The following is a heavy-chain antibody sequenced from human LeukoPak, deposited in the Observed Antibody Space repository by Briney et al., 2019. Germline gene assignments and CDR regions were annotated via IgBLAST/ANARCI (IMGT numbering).Heavy chain of an antibody. Sequence: SETLSLTCAVYIDSFTNYYWNWIRQTPGKGLEWIGEVNDSGGTNINPSLKSRVTISVDTSKNQFSLKLSSVTAADTAVYYRARTTEKRYYYYYMDVWGKGTTVTVSS. D-gene: IGHD1-1*01. CDR3: ARTTEKRYYYYYMDV. V-gene: IGHV4-34*01. J-gene: IGHJ6*03. CDR1: IDSFTNYY. CDR2: VNDSGGT.